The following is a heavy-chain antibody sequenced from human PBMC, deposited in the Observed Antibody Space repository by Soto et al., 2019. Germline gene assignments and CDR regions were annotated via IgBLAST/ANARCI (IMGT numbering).Heavy chain of an antibody. Sequence: GGSLRLSCAASGFTFSSYAMHWVRQAPGKGLEWVAVISYDGSNKYYADSVKGRFTISRDNSKNTLYLQMNSLRAEDTAVYYCAKDLDTISYYYFGMGGWGQGTTVTVSS. CDR1: GFTFSSYA. V-gene: IGHV3-30*18. D-gene: IGHD5-12*01. J-gene: IGHJ6*01. CDR3: AKDLDTISYYYFGMGG. CDR2: ISYDGSNK.